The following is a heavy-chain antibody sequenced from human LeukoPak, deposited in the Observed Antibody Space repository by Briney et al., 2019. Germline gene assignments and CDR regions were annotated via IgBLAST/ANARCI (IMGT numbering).Heavy chain of an antibody. CDR1: GFTFSSYS. CDR3: AKDPAPTYYYDSSGSDY. V-gene: IGHV3-23*01. D-gene: IGHD3-22*01. Sequence: GGSLRLSCAASGFTFSSYSMNWVRQAPGKGLEWVSAISGSGGSTYYADSVKGRFTISRDNSKNTLYLQMNSLRAEDTAVYYYAKDPAPTYYYDSSGSDYWGQGTLVTVSS. CDR2: ISGSGGST. J-gene: IGHJ4*02.